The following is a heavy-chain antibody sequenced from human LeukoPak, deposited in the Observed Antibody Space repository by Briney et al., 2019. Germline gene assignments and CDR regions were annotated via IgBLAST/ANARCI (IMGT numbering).Heavy chain of an antibody. J-gene: IGHJ4*02. V-gene: IGHV3-48*03. Sequence: PGGSLRLSCTASGFTFSSYEMNWVRQAPGKGLEWVSYISSSGSTLYYADSVQGRFTISRDNAKNSLYLQMNSLRAEDTAVYYCVRDMYKSGWFLGRDYFDYWGRGTLVTVSS. D-gene: IGHD6-19*01. CDR2: ISSSGSTL. CDR3: VRDMYKSGWFLGRDYFDY. CDR1: GFTFSSYE.